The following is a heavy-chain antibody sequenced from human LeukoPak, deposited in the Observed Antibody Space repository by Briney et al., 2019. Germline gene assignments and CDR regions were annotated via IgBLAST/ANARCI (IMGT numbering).Heavy chain of an antibody. D-gene: IGHD1-7*01. CDR2: INSDGSST. CDR3: ARVTSLTGTMFDS. CDR1: GFTFSSCW. J-gene: IGHJ4*02. V-gene: IGHV3-74*01. Sequence: GGSLRLSRAASGFTFSSCWMHWVRQDPGKGLVWVARINSDGSSTSYADSVKGRFTIFRDNAKNTLYLQMSSLRVEDTAVYYCARVTSLTGTMFDSWGQGTLVTVSS.